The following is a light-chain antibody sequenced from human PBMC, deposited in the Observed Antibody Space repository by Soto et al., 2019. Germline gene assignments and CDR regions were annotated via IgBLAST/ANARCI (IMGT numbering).Light chain of an antibody. J-gene: IGLJ2*01. CDR2: DVS. CDR1: SSDVGGYNY. Sequence: QSALTQPRSVSGSPGQSVTFSCTGTSSDVGGYNYVSWYQHHPGKAPKLMIYDVSKRPSGVPDRFSGSKSGNTASLTISGLQAEDEADYYCCSFVGSYTWVFGGGTKLTVL. CDR3: CSFVGSYTWV. V-gene: IGLV2-11*02.